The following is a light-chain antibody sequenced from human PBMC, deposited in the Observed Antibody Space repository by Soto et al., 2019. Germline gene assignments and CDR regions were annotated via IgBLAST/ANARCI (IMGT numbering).Light chain of an antibody. J-gene: IGKJ1*01. V-gene: IGKV3-20*01. CDR1: QSVSSSY. Sequence: EIVLTQSPDTLSLSPGERATLSCRASQSVSSSYLAWYQQKPGQAPRLLIYDASSRPTDIPARFSGSGSGTDFTLTIGRLEPEDFAVYYCQQYLITPWTFGQGTKVDTK. CDR2: DAS. CDR3: QQYLITPWT.